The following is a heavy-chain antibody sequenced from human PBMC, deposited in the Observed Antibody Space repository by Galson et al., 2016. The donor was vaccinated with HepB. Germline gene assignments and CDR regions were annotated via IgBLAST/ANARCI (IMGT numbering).Heavy chain of an antibody. Sequence: SLRLSCAASGFTLSTYALTWVRQAPGKGLEWVSAISDGGVATYYADSVKGRFTISRDNSKNTLYLQMNSLRVEDTAVYYCARNDSSAYLGLSWFDPWGPGTLVTVSS. CDR1: GFTLSTYA. CDR3: ARNDSSAYLGLSWFDP. V-gene: IGHV3-23*01. CDR2: ISDGGVAT. D-gene: IGHD3-22*01. J-gene: IGHJ5*02.